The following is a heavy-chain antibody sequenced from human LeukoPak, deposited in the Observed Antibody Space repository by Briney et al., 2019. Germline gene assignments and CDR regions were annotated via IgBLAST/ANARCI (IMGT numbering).Heavy chain of an antibody. Sequence: PGGSLRLSCAASGFTFSSYSMNWVRQAPGKGLECVSYISSSSSTIYYADSVKGRFTISRDNAKNSLYLQMNSLRAEDTAVYYCARRGGAARYYFDYWGQGTLVTVSS. D-gene: IGHD6-6*01. CDR2: ISSSSSTI. V-gene: IGHV3-48*04. CDR1: GFTFSSYS. CDR3: ARRGGAARYYFDY. J-gene: IGHJ4*02.